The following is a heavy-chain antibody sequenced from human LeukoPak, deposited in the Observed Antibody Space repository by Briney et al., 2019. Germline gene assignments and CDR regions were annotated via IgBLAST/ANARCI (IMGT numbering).Heavy chain of an antibody. J-gene: IGHJ4*02. CDR2: INPSGGST. D-gene: IGHD3-22*01. V-gene: IGHV1-46*01. Sequence: GASVKVSCTASGYTFTSYYMHWVRQAPGQGLEWMGIINPSGGSTSYAQKFQGRVTMTRDTSTSTVYMELSSLRSEDTAVYYCARDGTHYDSSGGSYFDYWGQGTLVTVSS. CDR3: ARDGTHYDSSGGSYFDY. CDR1: GYTFTSYY.